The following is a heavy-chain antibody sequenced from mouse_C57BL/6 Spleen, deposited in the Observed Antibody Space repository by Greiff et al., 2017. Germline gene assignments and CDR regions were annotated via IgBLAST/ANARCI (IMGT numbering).Heavy chain of an antibody. CDR1: GYTFPGYW. V-gene: IGHV1-9*01. CDR2: ILPGSGST. J-gene: IGHJ4*01. CDR3: ARRVYYYGSSYDAMDY. Sequence: QVQLKESGAELMKPGASVKLSCKATGYTFPGYWIAWVKQRPGHGLEWIGEILPGSGSTNYNEKFKGKATFTADTSSNTAYMQLSSLTTEDSAIYYCARRVYYYGSSYDAMDYWGQGTSVTVSS. D-gene: IGHD1-1*01.